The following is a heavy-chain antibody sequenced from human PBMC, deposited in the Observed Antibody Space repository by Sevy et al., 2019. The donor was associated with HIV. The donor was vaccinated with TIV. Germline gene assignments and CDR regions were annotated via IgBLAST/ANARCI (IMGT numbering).Heavy chain of an antibody. V-gene: IGHV3-30*18. J-gene: IGHJ4*02. CDR3: AKDRTSGYDRYFDY. Sequence: GGSLRLSCAASGFTFSSYGMHWVRQAPGKGLEWVAVISYDGSNKYYADSVKGRFTISRDNSKNTLYLQMNSLRAEDTAVYYCAKDRTSGYDRYFDYLGQGTLVTVSS. CDR2: ISYDGSNK. D-gene: IGHD5-12*01. CDR1: GFTFSSYG.